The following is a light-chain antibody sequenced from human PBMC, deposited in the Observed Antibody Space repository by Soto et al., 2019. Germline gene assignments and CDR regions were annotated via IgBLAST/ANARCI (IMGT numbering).Light chain of an antibody. CDR1: SSDVGSYHL. CDR2: EGS. J-gene: IGLJ1*01. V-gene: IGLV2-23*01. CDR3: CSYAGSSTFV. Sequence: QSALTQPASVSGSPGQSITISCSVTSSDVGSYHLVSWYQHHPGKAPKLMIYEGSKRPSGVSNRFSGSKSGNTASLTISGLQTEDEADHYCCSYAGSSTFVFGTGTKVTVL.